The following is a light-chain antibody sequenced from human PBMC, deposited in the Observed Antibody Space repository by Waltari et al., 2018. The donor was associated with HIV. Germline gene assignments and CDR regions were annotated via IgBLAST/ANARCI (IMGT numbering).Light chain of an antibody. CDR1: QSVNSN. CDR2: GTS. CDR3: HHYNNWRET. J-gene: IGKJ1*01. Sequence: EILMTQSPATLSVSPGESAPLSCRASQSVNSNFTWYQQKHGQTPRLLIYGTSTRATDIPARFSGSGSGTEFTLTISSLQSEDFAVYYCHHYNNWRETFGQGTKVEIK. V-gene: IGKV3-15*01.